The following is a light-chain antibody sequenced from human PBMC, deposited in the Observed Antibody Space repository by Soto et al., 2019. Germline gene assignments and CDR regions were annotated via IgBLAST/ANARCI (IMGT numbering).Light chain of an antibody. CDR2: GAS. CDR3: QQHASSPRT. CDR1: QSLSRTY. Sequence: EIVLTQSPGTLSLSPGERATLSCRASQSLSRTYLAWYQQNPGQAPRLLIYGASSRATGIPDRFSGSGYRTDFTLTISRLEPEDFAVYFCQQHASSPRTFGQGTKVEIK. J-gene: IGKJ1*01. V-gene: IGKV3-20*01.